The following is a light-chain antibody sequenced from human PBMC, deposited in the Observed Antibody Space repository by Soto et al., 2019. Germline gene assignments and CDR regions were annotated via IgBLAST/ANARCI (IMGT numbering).Light chain of an antibody. J-gene: IGKJ3*01. Sequence: DVVMTQSPESLAVSLGERATINCRSSQSVLYSSSNKNYLAWYQQKPGQPPKLLIYWASTRESGVPDRFSGSGSGTDFTLTISSLQAEDVAVYYCQQYYSTPLTFGPGTKVDIK. CDR3: QQYYSTPLT. V-gene: IGKV4-1*01. CDR2: WAS. CDR1: QSVLYSSSNKNY.